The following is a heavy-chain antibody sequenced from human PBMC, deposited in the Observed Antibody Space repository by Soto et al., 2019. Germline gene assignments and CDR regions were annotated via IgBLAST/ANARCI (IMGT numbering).Heavy chain of an antibody. CDR2: INHSGST. D-gene: IGHD3-22*01. J-gene: IGHJ3*02. V-gene: IGHV4-34*01. Sequence: DTLSLTSSCSGGSFSGYYWSWIRQPPGKGLEWIGEINHSGSTNYNPSLKSRVTISVDTSKNQFSLKLSSVTAADTAVYYCARSTMIVVVTSYDAFDIWGQGTMVTV. CDR3: ARSTMIVVVTSYDAFDI. CDR1: GGSFSGYY.